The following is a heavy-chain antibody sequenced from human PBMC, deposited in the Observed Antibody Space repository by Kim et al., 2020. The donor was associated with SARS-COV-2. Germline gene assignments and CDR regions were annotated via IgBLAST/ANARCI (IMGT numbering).Heavy chain of an antibody. J-gene: IGHJ6*02. V-gene: IGHV3-53*01. CDR3: ARDEKASAGYYNYGMDV. CDR2: IHSGGST. CDR1: GFIVSNSY. Sequence: GGSLRLSCAASGFIVSNSYMAWVRQAPGKGLECVSFIHSGGSTYYADSVKGRFTISRDTSKNTLYLQMNSLRVEDTALYYCARDEKASAGYYNYGMDVWGQGTTVIVSS. D-gene: IGHD6-13*01.